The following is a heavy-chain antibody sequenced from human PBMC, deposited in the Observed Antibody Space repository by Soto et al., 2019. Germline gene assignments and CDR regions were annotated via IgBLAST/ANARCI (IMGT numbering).Heavy chain of an antibody. D-gene: IGHD3-10*01. V-gene: IGHV5-51*01. CDR3: ARVWFGELSNYFDN. CDR1: GYSFTSYW. CDR2: IYPGDSDT. J-gene: IGHJ4*02. Sequence: GESRKISCKGSGYSFTSYWIGWVRQMPGEGLEWMGIIYPGDSDTIYSPSFQGQATISADKSISTAYLQWSSLKASDTAMYYCARVWFGELSNYFDNWGQGTLVTVSS.